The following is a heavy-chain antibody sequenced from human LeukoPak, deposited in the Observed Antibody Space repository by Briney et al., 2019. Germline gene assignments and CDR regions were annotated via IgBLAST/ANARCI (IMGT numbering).Heavy chain of an antibody. CDR2: ISPSGGIT. V-gene: IGHV3-23*01. CDR3: AKDDAWGRYKD. Sequence: GGSLRLSCAASGFTFSSYGMSWVRQAPGKGLEWVSGISPSGGITYYTDSVKGRFTISRDNSKNTVSLQMNSLRGDDTAVYYCAKDDAWGRYKDWGQGTLVTVSS. D-gene: IGHD3-16*01. J-gene: IGHJ1*01. CDR1: GFTFSSYG.